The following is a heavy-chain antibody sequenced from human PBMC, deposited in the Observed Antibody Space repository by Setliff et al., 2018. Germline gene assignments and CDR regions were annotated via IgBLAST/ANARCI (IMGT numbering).Heavy chain of an antibody. D-gene: IGHD3-22*01. V-gene: IGHV3-7*01. CDR3: ATDRNYYDSDTFYDAFDI. J-gene: IGHJ3*02. Sequence: PGGSLRLSCVASEFTFSNYWMTWVRQAPGKGLEWVANIRQDGGQTYYEDSVKGRFTISRDNAKNSLYLQMNSLRAEDTAPYYCATDRNYYDSDTFYDAFDIWGQGTMVTVSS. CDR1: EFTFSNYW. CDR2: IRQDGGQT.